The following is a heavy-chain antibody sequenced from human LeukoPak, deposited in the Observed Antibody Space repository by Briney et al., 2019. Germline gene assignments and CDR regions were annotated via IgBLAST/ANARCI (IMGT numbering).Heavy chain of an antibody. J-gene: IGHJ4*02. Sequence: ASVKVSCKASGYTFTSYGISWVRQAPGQGLEWMGWISAYNGNTNYAQKLQGRVTMTTDTSTSTAYMELRSLRPDDTAVYYCARDVGYCSSTSCYTTILDYWGQGTLVTVSS. V-gene: IGHV1-18*01. CDR2: ISAYNGNT. D-gene: IGHD2-2*02. CDR1: GYTFTSYG. CDR3: ARDVGYCSSTSCYTTILDY.